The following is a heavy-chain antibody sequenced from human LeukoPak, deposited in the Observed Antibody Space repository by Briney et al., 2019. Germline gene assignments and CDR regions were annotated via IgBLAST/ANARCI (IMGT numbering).Heavy chain of an antibody. CDR3: AKEGYGSGTIY. D-gene: IGHD3-10*01. Sequence: PSETLSLTCTVSGASISIGSYYWTWIRQPAGKGLEWIGRIYTSGDTHYNPSLKSRLTMSLDTSKNQFSLNLSSVTAADTAVCYCAKEGYGSGTIYWGQGTLVTVSS. J-gene: IGHJ4*02. CDR2: IYTSGDT. V-gene: IGHV4-61*02. CDR1: GASISIGSYY.